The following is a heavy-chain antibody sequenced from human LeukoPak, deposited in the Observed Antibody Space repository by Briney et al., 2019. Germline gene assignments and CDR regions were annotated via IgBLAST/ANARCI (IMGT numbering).Heavy chain of an antibody. CDR3: AKGGLRGGTYNDDF. V-gene: IGHV3-23*01. D-gene: IGHD3-16*01. Sequence: ETLSLTCTVSGGSISSYYWSWVRQAPGKGLEWVSGISGSGGNTYYAEALTGRFTVSRDNSKNTLYLQMNSLRAEDTALYYCAKGGLRGGTYNDDFWGQGTLVTVSS. J-gene: IGHJ4*02. CDR2: ISGSGGNT. CDR1: GGSISSYY.